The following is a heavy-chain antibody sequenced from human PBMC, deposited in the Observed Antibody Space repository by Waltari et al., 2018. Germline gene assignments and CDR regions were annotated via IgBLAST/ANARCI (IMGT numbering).Heavy chain of an antibody. Sequence: QVQLVQSGAEVKKPGASVKVSCKASGYTFTSYAMHWVRQAPGQRLEWMGWINAGNGNTKYSQECQGRVTITRDTSASTAYMELSSLRSEDMAVYYCARAGYGSGSPGTQAFDIWGQGTMVTVSS. CDR3: ARAGYGSGSPGTQAFDI. V-gene: IGHV1-3*03. J-gene: IGHJ3*02. D-gene: IGHD3-10*01. CDR2: INAGNGNT. CDR1: GYTFTSYA.